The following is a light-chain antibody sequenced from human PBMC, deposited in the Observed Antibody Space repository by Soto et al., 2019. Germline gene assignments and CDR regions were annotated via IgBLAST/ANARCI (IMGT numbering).Light chain of an antibody. V-gene: IGLV1-44*01. CDR2: SND. CDR3: AAWDDSLLGV. J-gene: IGLJ2*01. Sequence: QSVLTQPPSASGTPGQRVTISCSGSSSNIGSNTVNWYQQFPGTAPKLLIYSNDQRPSGVPDRFSGSKSGTSASLAISGLQFEDEDDYYCAAWDDSLLGVFGGCTKLTVL. CDR1: SSNIGSNT.